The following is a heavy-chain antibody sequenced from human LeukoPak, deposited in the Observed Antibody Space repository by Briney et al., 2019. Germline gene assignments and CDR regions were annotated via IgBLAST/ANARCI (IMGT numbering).Heavy chain of an antibody. J-gene: IGHJ6*02. CDR2: IIPIFGTA. Sequence: ASVKVSCKASGGTFSSYAISWVRQAPGQGLEWMGGIIPIFGTANYAQKFQGRVTITADESTSTAYMELSSLRSEDTAVYYCARVLEWLSHYYGMDVWGQGTTVTVSS. CDR1: GGTFSSYA. V-gene: IGHV1-69*13. D-gene: IGHD3-3*01. CDR3: ARVLEWLSHYYGMDV.